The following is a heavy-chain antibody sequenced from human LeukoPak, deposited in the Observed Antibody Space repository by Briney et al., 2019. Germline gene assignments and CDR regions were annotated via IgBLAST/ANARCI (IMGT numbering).Heavy chain of an antibody. D-gene: IGHD4-17*01. J-gene: IGHJ4*02. CDR3: AKVGDGDYYLDY. CDR2: ILFDGSNK. V-gene: IGHV3-33*06. CDR1: GFTFSRYG. Sequence: PGGSLRLSCAASGFTFSRYGMHWVRQAPGKGLEWVVVILFDGSNKYYADSVKGRFTISRDNSKNTLYLQMNSLRAEDTAVYYCAKVGDGDYYLDYWGQGTLVTVSS.